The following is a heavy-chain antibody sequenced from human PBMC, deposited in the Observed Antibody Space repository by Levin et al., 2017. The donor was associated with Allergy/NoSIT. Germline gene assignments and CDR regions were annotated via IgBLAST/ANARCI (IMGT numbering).Heavy chain of an antibody. CDR2: IYPGDSDT. CDR1: GYSFTSYW. D-gene: IGHD1-20*01. Sequence: GESLKISCKGSGYSFTSYWIGWVRQMPGKGLEWMGIIYPGDSDTRYSPSFQGQVTISADKSISTAYLQWSSLKASDTAMYYCARHKGPRYNWNPTRGAFDIWGQGTMVTVSS. V-gene: IGHV5-51*01. CDR3: ARHKGPRYNWNPTRGAFDI. J-gene: IGHJ3*02.